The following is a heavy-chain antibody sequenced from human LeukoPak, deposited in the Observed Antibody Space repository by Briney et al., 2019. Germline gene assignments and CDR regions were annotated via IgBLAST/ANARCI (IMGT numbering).Heavy chain of an antibody. D-gene: IGHD2-2*01. CDR3: ARKPISTSLDY. J-gene: IGHJ4*02. CDR2: ISSSSSSI. V-gene: IGHV3-48*01. CDR1: GFTFSSYS. Sequence: PGGSLRLSCAASGFTFSSYSMNWVRQAPGKGLEWISYISSSSSSIYYADSVKGRFTISRDNAKNSLYLQMNSLRAEDTAVYYCARKPISTSLDYWGQGTLVTVSS.